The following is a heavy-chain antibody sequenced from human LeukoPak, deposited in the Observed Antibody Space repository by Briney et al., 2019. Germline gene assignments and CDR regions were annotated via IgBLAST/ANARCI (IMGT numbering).Heavy chain of an antibody. CDR2: IIPILGTA. Sequence: SVKVSCKASGGTFSSYTISWVRQAPGQGLEWMGRIIPILGTANYAQKFQGRVTITADKSTSTAYMELSSLSSVTAADTAVYYCASLTIGWYSSDYFQQWGQGTLVTVSS. CDR3: ASLTIGWYSSDYFQQ. V-gene: IGHV1-69*08. J-gene: IGHJ1*01. D-gene: IGHD6-19*01. CDR1: GGTFSSYT.